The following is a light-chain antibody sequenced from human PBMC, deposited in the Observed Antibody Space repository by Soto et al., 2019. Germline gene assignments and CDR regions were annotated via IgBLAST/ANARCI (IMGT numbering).Light chain of an antibody. CDR2: KAS. V-gene: IGKV1-5*03. Sequence: DIPLTQSPSTLSASVGDRVTITCRASETISSWLAWYQQKPEKAPKLLIHKASCLESGVPSRFSGGGSGTEFTLTISSLQPDDFATYYCPHYKTYPLTFGGGTQVEIK. J-gene: IGKJ4*01. CDR3: PHYKTYPLT. CDR1: ETISSW.